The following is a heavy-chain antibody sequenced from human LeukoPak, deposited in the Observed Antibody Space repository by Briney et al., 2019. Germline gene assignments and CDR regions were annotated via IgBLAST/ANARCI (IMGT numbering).Heavy chain of an antibody. CDR1: GFTFGDYA. Sequence: PGGSLRFSCTASGFTFGDYAMSWVRQAPGKGLEWVGFIRSKAYGGTTEHAASVKGRFTISRDDSKSIAYLQMNSLKTEDTAVYYCTSSLWFGELMPYWGQGTLVTVSS. V-gene: IGHV3-49*04. CDR3: TSSLWFGELMPY. D-gene: IGHD3-10*01. J-gene: IGHJ4*02. CDR2: IRSKAYGGTT.